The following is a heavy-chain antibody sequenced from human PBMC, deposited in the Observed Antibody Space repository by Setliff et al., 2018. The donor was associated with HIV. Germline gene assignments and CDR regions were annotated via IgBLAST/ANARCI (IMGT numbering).Heavy chain of an antibody. CDR3: ARGPWIQLWSSELDAFDI. CDR1: GDTFNNYA. Sequence: ASVKVSCKASGDTFNNYAISWVRQAPGQGLEWMGRINPSGGSTTYAQKFLGRVTLTRDTSTSTVYMELSSLRSEDTAVYYCARGPWIQLWSSELDAFDIWGQGTMVTVSS. V-gene: IGHV1-46*02. CDR2: INPSGGST. D-gene: IGHD5-18*01. J-gene: IGHJ3*02.